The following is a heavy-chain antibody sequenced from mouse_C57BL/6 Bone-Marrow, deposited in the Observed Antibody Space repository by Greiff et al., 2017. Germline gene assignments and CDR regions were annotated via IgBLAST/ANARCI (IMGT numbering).Heavy chain of an antibody. CDR2: SRNKANDYTT. CDR1: GFTFSDFY. V-gene: IGHV7-1*01. D-gene: IGHD1-1*01. Sequence: EVQVVASGGGLVQSGRSLRLSCATSGFTFSDFYMEWVRQAPGKGLEWIAASRNKANDYTTEYSASVKGRFIVSRDTSQSILYLQMNALRAEDTAIYYCARDAGYYGSSYDWYFDVWGTGTTVTVSS. J-gene: IGHJ1*03. CDR3: ARDAGYYGSSYDWYFDV.